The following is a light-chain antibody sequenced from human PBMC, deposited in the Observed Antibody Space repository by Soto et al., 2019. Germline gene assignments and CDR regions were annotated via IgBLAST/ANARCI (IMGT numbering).Light chain of an antibody. V-gene: IGKV1-27*01. Sequence: DIPMTQYPSSLSASVGDSVTITCRASQGINNYLAWFQQKPGQVPVLLIYAASTLKPGVPSRFSGSGAGTNFTLTISSLQPEDFATYYCQKYDSAPRTFGQGTKVEIK. CDR2: AAS. CDR1: QGINNY. CDR3: QKYDSAPRT. J-gene: IGKJ1*01.